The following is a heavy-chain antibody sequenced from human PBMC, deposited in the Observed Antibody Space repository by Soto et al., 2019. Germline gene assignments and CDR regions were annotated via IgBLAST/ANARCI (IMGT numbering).Heavy chain of an antibody. CDR1: GFTFSSYA. Sequence: GGSLRLSCAASGFTFSSYAMHWVRQAPGKGLEWVAVISYDGSNKYYADSVKGRFTISRDNSKNTLYLQMNSLRAEDTAVYYCARDYYDILTGYYKRGYYFDYWGQGTLVTVSS. CDR3: ARDYYDILTGYYKRGYYFDY. CDR2: ISYDGSNK. J-gene: IGHJ4*01. V-gene: IGHV3-30-3*01. D-gene: IGHD3-9*01.